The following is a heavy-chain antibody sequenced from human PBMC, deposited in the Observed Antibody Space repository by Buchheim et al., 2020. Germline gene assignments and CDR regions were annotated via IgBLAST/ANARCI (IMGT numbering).Heavy chain of an antibody. CDR2: INTDGSDT. CDR3: AREVRGHAYFDN. CDR1: GFTFTSYW. Sequence: EVQLVESGGGLVQPGGSLRLSCAASGFTFTSYWMHWVRQVPGKGLVWVSRINTDGSDTSYAASVKGRFPISRDSAKNTLYLQINSLRSEDTAVYYCAREVRGHAYFDNWGQGTL. V-gene: IGHV3-74*01. J-gene: IGHJ4*02.